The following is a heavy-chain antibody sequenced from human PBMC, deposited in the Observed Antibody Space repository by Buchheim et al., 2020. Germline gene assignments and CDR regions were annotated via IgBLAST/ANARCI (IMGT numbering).Heavy chain of an antibody. CDR2: ISYDGSNK. CDR3: ARDRGYFDWLYLDY. V-gene: IGHV3-30*04. D-gene: IGHD3-9*01. CDR1: GFTFSSYA. Sequence: QVQLVESGGGVVQPGRSLRLSCAASGFTFSSYAMHWVRQAPGKGREWVAVISYDGSNKYYADSVKGRFTISRDNSKNTLYLQMNSLRAEDTAVYYCARDRGYFDWLYLDYWGQGTL. J-gene: IGHJ4*02.